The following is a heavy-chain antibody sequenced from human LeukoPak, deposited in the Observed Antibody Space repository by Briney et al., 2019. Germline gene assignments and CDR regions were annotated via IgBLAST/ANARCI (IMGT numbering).Heavy chain of an antibody. D-gene: IGHD5-18*01. CDR3: ARDLLIRGYSYGFDY. Sequence: GGSLRLSCAASGFTVSNNYMTWVRQAPGKGLEWVSVLYSGGYTYYADSVKGRFTISRDNSKNTLYLQMSSLRAEDTAVYYCARDLLIRGYSYGFDYWGQGTLVTVSS. CDR2: LYSGGYT. CDR1: GFTVSNNY. J-gene: IGHJ4*02. V-gene: IGHV3-53*01.